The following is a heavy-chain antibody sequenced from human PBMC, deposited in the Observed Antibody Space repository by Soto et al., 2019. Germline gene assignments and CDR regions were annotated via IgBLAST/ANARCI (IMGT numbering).Heavy chain of an antibody. CDR3: AREVKQRLGYYYIGLDV. V-gene: IGHV4-4*07. D-gene: IGHD6-25*01. CDR1: GDSIRTFY. Sequence: PSETLSLTCAVSGDSIRTFYWNWFRQPAGGGLEWIGRFSLSGDTDYYPSLRSRLTMSFDTSKSQFSLSLTSVTAADTAVYYCAREVKQRLGYYYIGLDVWGQGTTVTVAS. J-gene: IGHJ6*02. CDR2: FSLSGDT.